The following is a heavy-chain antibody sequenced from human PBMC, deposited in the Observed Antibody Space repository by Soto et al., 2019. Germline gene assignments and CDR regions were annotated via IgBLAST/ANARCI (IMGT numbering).Heavy chain of an antibody. D-gene: IGHD2-2*01. CDR1: GGSISSGGYY. J-gene: IGHJ6*02. V-gene: IGHV4-31*03. CDR2: IYYSGST. CDR3: ARARVPAAQYYYYGMDV. Sequence: SETLSLTCTVSGGSISSGGYYWSWIRQHPGKGLEWIGYIYYSGSTYYNPSLKSRVTISVDTSKNQFSLKLSSVTAADTAVYYCARARVPAAQYYYYGMDVWGQGTTVTVSS.